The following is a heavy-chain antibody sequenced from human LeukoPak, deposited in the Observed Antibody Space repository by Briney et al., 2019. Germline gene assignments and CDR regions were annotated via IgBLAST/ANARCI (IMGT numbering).Heavy chain of an antibody. J-gene: IGHJ6*03. V-gene: IGHV4-59*01. CDR2: VYYSGST. CDR3: ARGGYYMDV. Sequence: SATLSLTCTVSGGSISSNYWSWIRQPPGKGLEWIGYVYYSGSTNYNPSLKSRVTISVVTSKNQFSLKLTSVTAADTAVYCCARGGYYMDVWGKGTTVTVSS. CDR1: GGSISSNY.